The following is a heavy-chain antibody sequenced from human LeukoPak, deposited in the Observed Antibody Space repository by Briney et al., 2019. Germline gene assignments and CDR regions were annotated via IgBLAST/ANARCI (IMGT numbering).Heavy chain of an antibody. CDR2: MNPNSGNT. D-gene: IGHD5-18*01. V-gene: IGHV1-8*01. CDR1: GYTFTSYV. Sequence: ASVKVSCKASGYTFTSYVINWVRQATGQGLEWMGWMNPNSGNTGYAQKFQGRVTMTRNTSISTAYMELSSLRSEDTAVYYCARGRGYSYGLHAFDIWGQGTMVTVSS. J-gene: IGHJ3*02. CDR3: ARGRGYSYGLHAFDI.